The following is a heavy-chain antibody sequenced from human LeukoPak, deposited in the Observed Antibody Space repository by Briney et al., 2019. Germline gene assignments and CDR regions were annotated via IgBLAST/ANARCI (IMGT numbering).Heavy chain of an antibody. J-gene: IGHJ2*01. V-gene: IGHV1-8*01. CDR1: GFTLTNFD. D-gene: IGHD3-22*01. CDR2: MNSNTGNT. Sequence: ASVKVSCKASGFTLTNFDINWVRQATGQGLEWMGWMNSNTGNTGYAQEFQGRVTMTRDTSIGTAYMELTNLRSEDTAVYYCARGRRGSSGPWSLYLDLWGRGTLVTASS. CDR3: ARGRRGSSGPWSLYLDL.